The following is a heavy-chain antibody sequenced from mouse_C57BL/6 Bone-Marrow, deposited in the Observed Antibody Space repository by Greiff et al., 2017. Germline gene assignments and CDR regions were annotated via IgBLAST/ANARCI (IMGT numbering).Heavy chain of an antibody. V-gene: IGHV14-4*01. Sequence: EVQLVESGAELVRPGASVKLSCTASGFNIKDDYMHWVKQRPEQGLEWIGWIDPENGDTEYASKFQGKATITADTSSNTAYLQLSSLTSEDTAVYYCTTDDGYLFDYWGQGTTLTVSS. CDR2: IDPENGDT. D-gene: IGHD2-3*01. CDR3: TTDDGYLFDY. J-gene: IGHJ2*01. CDR1: GFNIKDDY.